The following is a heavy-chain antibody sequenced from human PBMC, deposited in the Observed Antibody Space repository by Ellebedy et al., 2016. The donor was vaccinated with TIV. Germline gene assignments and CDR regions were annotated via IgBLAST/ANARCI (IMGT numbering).Heavy chain of an antibody. V-gene: IGHV6-1*01. D-gene: IGHD3-22*01. CDR1: GDSVSSNSAA. Sequence: MPSETLSLTCAISGDSVSSNSAAWNWIRQSPSRGLEWLGRTYYRSKWYNDYAVSVKSRININPDTSKNQFSLQLNSVTPEDTAVYYCARAQAPTYYYDSSGYWYFDYWGQGTLVTVSS. CDR2: TYYRSKWYN. CDR3: ARAQAPTYYYDSSGYWYFDY. J-gene: IGHJ4*02.